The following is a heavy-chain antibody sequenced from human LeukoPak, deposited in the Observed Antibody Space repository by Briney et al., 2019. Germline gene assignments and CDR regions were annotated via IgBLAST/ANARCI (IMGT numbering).Heavy chain of an antibody. CDR3: ARQTGSGLFILP. V-gene: IGHV4-30-4*07. Sequence: SETLSLTCAVSGGSINSGGYSWSWIRQPPGKGLEWIGYISSTGSTYYNLSLKSRLSISSDTFKNQFSLNLSSVTAADTAVYYCARQTGSGLFILPGGQGTLVTVSS. D-gene: IGHD3/OR15-3a*01. CDR2: ISSTGST. CDR1: GGSINSGGYS. J-gene: IGHJ4*02.